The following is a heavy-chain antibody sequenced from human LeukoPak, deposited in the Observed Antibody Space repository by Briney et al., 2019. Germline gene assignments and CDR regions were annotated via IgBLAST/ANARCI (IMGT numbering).Heavy chain of an antibody. CDR1: GYTFTSYY. CDR3: ATYSNYVSYYYYYMDV. J-gene: IGHJ6*03. Sequence: ASVKVSCKASGYTFTSYYMHWVRQAPGQGLEWMGIINPSGGSTSYAQKFQGRVTMTRDMSTSTVYMELSRLRSDDTAVYYCATYSNYVSYYYYYMDVWGKGTTVTVSS. V-gene: IGHV1-46*01. D-gene: IGHD4-11*01. CDR2: INPSGGST.